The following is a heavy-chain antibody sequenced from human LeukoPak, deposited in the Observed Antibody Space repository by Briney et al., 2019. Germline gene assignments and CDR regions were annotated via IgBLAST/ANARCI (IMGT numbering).Heavy chain of an antibody. CDR3: AREGLVAIFGVVDYYYYMDV. Sequence: ASVKVSCKASGYTFTSYGISWVRQAPGQGLEWVGGISAYNGNTNYAQKLQGRVTMTTDTSTRTDYMELRSLRSDDTAVYYCAREGLVAIFGVVDYYYYMDVWGKGTMVTVSS. V-gene: IGHV1-18*01. CDR2: ISAYNGNT. D-gene: IGHD3-3*01. CDR1: GYTFTSYG. J-gene: IGHJ6*03.